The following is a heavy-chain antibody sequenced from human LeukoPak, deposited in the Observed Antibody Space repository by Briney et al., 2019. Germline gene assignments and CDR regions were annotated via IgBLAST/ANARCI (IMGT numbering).Heavy chain of an antibody. CDR2: ISISSSSI. J-gene: IGHJ6*03. V-gene: IGHV3-21*01. CDR1: GFSFSSYT. CDR3: ARDGNNYYDSYMDV. Sequence: GGSLRLSCAASGFSFSSYTMNWVRQAPGKGLEWVSSISISSSSIYYADSVKGRFTISRDNAKNSLYLQMNSLRAEDTAVYYCARDGNNYYDSYMDVWGRGTTVTISS. D-gene: IGHD1-26*01.